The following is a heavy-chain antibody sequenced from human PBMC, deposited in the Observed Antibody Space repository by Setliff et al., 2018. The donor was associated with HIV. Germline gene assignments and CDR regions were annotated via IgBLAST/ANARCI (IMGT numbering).Heavy chain of an antibody. V-gene: IGHV1-69*10. CDR2: IVPILGIA. CDR1: GGTFSSYA. CDR3: ARTIFGGGFY. D-gene: IGHD3-16*01. J-gene: IGHJ4*02. Sequence: ASVKVSCKASGGTFSSYAISWVRQAPGQGLEWMGGIVPILGIANYAQKFQGRVTITADKSTSTAYMELSSLRSEDTAVYYCARTIFGGGFYWGQGTLVTVSS.